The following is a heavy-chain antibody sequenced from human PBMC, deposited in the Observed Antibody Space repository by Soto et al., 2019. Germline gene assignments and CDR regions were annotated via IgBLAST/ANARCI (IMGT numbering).Heavy chain of an antibody. CDR3: ARVTSMVRGVIDNGFDP. V-gene: IGHV1-69*01. Sequence: QVPLVQSGAEVKKPGSSVTVSCKASGGTFSSYAIHWVRQAPGQGLEWMGGIIPMYGPAKYAQRFQGRVTITAYESTTTVYMELTSLTSQDTAVYYCARVTSMVRGVIDNGFDPWGHGTLVTVSS. D-gene: IGHD3-10*01. J-gene: IGHJ5*02. CDR2: IIPMYGPA. CDR1: GGTFSSYA.